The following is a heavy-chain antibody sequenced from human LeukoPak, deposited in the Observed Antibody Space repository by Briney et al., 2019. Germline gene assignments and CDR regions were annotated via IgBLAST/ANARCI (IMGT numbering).Heavy chain of an antibody. CDR1: GFTFSSYG. Sequence: GGSLRLSCAASGFTFSSYGMNWVRQAPGKGLEWVSYISSISSTIYYADSVKGRFTISRDNAKNSLILQMNSLRAEDTAVYYCARLYDDCTRSTCLWYFDYWGQGTLVTVSS. V-gene: IGHV3-48*04. J-gene: IGHJ4*02. D-gene: IGHD2/OR15-2a*01. CDR2: ISSISSTI. CDR3: ARLYDDCTRSTCLWYFDY.